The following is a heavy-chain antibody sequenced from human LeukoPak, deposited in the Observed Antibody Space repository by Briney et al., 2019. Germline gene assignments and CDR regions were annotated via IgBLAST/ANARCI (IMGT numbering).Heavy chain of an antibody. CDR3: ARLCGNSLNFDY. CDR2: IYYSGST. V-gene: IGHV4-30-2*03. Sequence: PSQTLSLTCTVSGGSISSGGYYWSWIRQHPGKGLEWIGSIYYSGSTYYNPSLKSRVTISVDTSKNQFSLKLSSVTAADTAVYYCARLCGNSLNFDYWGQGTLVTVSS. J-gene: IGHJ4*02. CDR1: GGSISSGGYY. D-gene: IGHD4-23*01.